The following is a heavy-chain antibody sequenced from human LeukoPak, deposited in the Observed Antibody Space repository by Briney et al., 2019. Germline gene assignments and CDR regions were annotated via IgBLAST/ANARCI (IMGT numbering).Heavy chain of an antibody. CDR1: GFTFSSYA. Sequence: GGSLRLSCAASGFTFSSYAMSWVRQAPGKGLEWVAVIWYDGSNKYYADSVKGRFTISRDNSKNTLYLQMNSLRAEDTAVYYCAREFITIFGVVTEAFDYWGQGTLVTVSS. D-gene: IGHD3-3*01. V-gene: IGHV3-33*08. CDR2: IWYDGSNK. CDR3: AREFITIFGVVTEAFDY. J-gene: IGHJ4*02.